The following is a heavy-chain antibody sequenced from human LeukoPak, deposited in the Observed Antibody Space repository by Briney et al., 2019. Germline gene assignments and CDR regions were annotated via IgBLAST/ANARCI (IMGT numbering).Heavy chain of an antibody. Sequence: GASVKVSCKASGYTFTGYYMHWVRQAPGQGLEWMGWINPNSGGTNYAQKFQGRVTMTRDTSISTAYMELSRLRSDDTAVYYCARDDYGGNQTPRYYFDYWGQGTLVTVSS. CDR3: ARDDYGGNQTPRYYFDY. CDR2: INPNSGGT. CDR1: GYTFTGYY. D-gene: IGHD4-23*01. J-gene: IGHJ4*02. V-gene: IGHV1-2*02.